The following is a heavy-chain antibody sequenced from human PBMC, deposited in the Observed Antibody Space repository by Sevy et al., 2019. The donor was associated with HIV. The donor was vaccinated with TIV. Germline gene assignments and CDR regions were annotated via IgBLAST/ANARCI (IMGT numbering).Heavy chain of an antibody. J-gene: IGHJ3*02. CDR2: INHSGST. Sequence: SETLSLTCAVYGGSLSGYYWSWIRQPPGKGLEWIGEINHSGSTNYNPSLKSRVTISVDTSKNQFSLKLSSVTAADTAVYYCARVYCGGDCYQGGAFDIWGQGTMVTVSS. CDR1: GGSLSGYY. V-gene: IGHV4-34*01. CDR3: ARVYCGGDCYQGGAFDI. D-gene: IGHD2-21*02.